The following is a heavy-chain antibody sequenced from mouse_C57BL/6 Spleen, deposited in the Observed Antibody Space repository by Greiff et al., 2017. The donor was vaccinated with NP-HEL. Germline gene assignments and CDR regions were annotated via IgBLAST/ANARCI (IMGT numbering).Heavy chain of an antibody. Sequence: QVQLQQPGAELVMPGASVKLSCKASGYTFTSYWMHWVKQRPGQGLEWIGEIDPSDSYTNYNQKFKGKSTLTVDKSSNTAYMQLSSLTSEDSAVYYCARRVYFDYWGQGTTLTVSS. CDR2: IDPSDSYT. CDR3: ARRVYFDY. J-gene: IGHJ2*01. V-gene: IGHV1-69*01. CDR1: GYTFTSYW.